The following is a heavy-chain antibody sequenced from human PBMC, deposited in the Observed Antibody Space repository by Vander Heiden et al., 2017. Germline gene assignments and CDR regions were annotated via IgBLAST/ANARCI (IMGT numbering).Heavy chain of an antibody. Sequence: EVQLVASGGGLTQTGGSLRLSCAASGFTVSSNDMSWRRQAPVKGLEWVSVIYSGGSTYYADSVKGRFTISRDNSKNTLYLQMNSLRAEDTAVYYCARDGVVAPFDYWGQGTLVTVSS. CDR1: GFTVSSND. CDR2: IYSGGST. D-gene: IGHD2-15*01. J-gene: IGHJ4*02. CDR3: ARDGVVAPFDY. V-gene: IGHV3-53*01.